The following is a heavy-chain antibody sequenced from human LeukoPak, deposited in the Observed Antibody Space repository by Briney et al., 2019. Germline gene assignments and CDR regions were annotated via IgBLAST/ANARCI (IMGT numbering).Heavy chain of an antibody. Sequence: GGSLRLSCAASGFTFDDYAMHWVRQAPGKGLEWVSGISWNSGSIGYADSVKGRFTISRDNAKNSLYLQMNSLRAEDMAVYYCARDPLSYYYGSGSYELYFDYWGQGTLVTVSS. J-gene: IGHJ4*02. CDR2: ISWNSGSI. D-gene: IGHD3-10*01. CDR3: ARDPLSYYYGSGSYELYFDY. V-gene: IGHV3-9*03. CDR1: GFTFDDYA.